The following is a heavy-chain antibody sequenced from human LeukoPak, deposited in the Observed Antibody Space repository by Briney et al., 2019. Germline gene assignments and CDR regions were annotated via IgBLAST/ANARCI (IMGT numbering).Heavy chain of an antibody. CDR2: ISHDGSNK. V-gene: IGHV3-30*14. CDR1: GFTFSNYA. Sequence: GGSLRLSCAASGFTFSNYAMHWVRQAPGKGLEWVAVISHDGSNKYYADSVKGRFTISRDNSKNTVYLQMNSLRAEDTAVYYCARDRSYGDFAWGYWGQGTLVTVSS. D-gene: IGHD4-17*01. J-gene: IGHJ4*02. CDR3: ARDRSYGDFAWGY.